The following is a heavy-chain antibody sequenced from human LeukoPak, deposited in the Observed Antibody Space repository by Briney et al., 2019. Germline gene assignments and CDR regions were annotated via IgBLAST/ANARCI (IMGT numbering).Heavy chain of an antibody. D-gene: IGHD3-22*01. CDR1: GFTFDDYA. CDR2: ISWNSGSI. CDR3: AKDHLVVITTGFDY. V-gene: IGHV3-9*01. Sequence: GGSLRLSCAASGFTFDDYAMHWVRQAPGKGLEWVSGISWNSGSIGYADSVKGRFTISRDNAKNSLYLQMNSLRAEDTALYYCAKDHLVVITTGFDYWGQGTLVTVSS. J-gene: IGHJ4*02.